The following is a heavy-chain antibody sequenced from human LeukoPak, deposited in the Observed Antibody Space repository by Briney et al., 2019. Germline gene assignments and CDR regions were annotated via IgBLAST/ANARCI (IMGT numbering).Heavy chain of an antibody. D-gene: IGHD3-3*01. CDR3: AKAVYDFWSGFSS. CDR1: GFTFSSYG. CDR2: ISVSGDT. Sequence: GGSLRLSCAACGFTFSSYGMSWVRQAPGKGLEWVSSISVSGDTYYADSVKGRITISRDNSKDTLYLQMNSLRAEDTAVYYCAKAVYDFWSGFSSWGQGTLVTVSS. V-gene: IGHV3-23*01. J-gene: IGHJ5*02.